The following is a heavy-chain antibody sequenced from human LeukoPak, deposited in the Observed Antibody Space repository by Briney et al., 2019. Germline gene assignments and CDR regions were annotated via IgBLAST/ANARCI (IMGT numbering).Heavy chain of an antibody. Sequence: GGSLRLSCAPSGFTFRNYAMSWVRQAPGKGLEWVSAISGSGGSTYYADSVKGRFTISRDNSKNTLYLQMNSLRAEDTAVYYCAKNGRYDFWSGYSPRYYMDVWGKGTTVTVSS. CDR2: ISGSGGST. D-gene: IGHD3-3*01. CDR1: GFTFRNYA. V-gene: IGHV3-23*01. J-gene: IGHJ6*03. CDR3: AKNGRYDFWSGYSPRYYMDV.